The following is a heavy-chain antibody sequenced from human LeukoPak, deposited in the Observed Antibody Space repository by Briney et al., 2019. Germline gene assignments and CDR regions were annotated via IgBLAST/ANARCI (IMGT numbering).Heavy chain of an antibody. CDR2: IYPGDSDT. Sequence: GESLKISCKGSGYSFTSYWIGWVRQMPGKGLEWMGIIYPGDSDTRYSPSFQGQVTISADKSISTAYLQWSSLKASDTAMYYCARLGGGPTASPLMFDYRGQGTLVTVSS. CDR3: ARLGGGPTASPLMFDY. J-gene: IGHJ4*02. CDR1: GYSFTSYW. V-gene: IGHV5-51*01. D-gene: IGHD2-15*01.